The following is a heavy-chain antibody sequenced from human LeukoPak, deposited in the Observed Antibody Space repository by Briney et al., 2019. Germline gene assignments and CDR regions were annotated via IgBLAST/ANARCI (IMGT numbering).Heavy chain of an antibody. CDR3: ARDVWFDP. CDR1: GGSISSSSYY. J-gene: IGHJ5*02. V-gene: IGHV4-39*02. Sequence: PSETLSLTCTVSGGSISSSSYYWGWVRQPPGKGLEWIGSIYYSGSTYYNPSLKSRVTISVDTSKNQFSLKLSPVTAADTAVYYCARDVWFDPWGQGTLVTVSS. CDR2: IYYSGST.